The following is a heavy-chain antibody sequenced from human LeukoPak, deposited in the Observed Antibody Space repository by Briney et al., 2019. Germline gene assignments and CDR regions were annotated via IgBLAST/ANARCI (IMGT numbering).Heavy chain of an antibody. V-gene: IGHV4-38-2*02. CDR3: ARGSLLEWLLYDYYYMDV. CDR1: GYSISSGYY. CDR2: IYHSGNT. Sequence: SETLSLTCTVSGYSISSGYYWGWIRQPPGKGLEWIGSIYHSGNTYHNPSLKSRVTISVDTSKNQFSLKLSSVTAADTAVYYCARGSLLEWLLYDYYYMDVWGKGTTVTVSS. J-gene: IGHJ6*03. D-gene: IGHD3-3*01.